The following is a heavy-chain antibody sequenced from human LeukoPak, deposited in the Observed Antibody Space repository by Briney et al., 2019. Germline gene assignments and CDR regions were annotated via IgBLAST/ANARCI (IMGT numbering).Heavy chain of an antibody. D-gene: IGHD3/OR15-3a*01. V-gene: IGHV4-39*01. J-gene: IGHJ4*02. CDR1: GGSIGSSNNY. Sequence: ETLSLTCTVSGGSIGSSNNYWGWIRQPPGKGLEWIGSIYYSGSTYYNPSLKSRVTISVDTSKNQFYLKLSSVTAADTAAYYCARQTGSGLFILPGGQGTLVTVSS. CDR3: ARQTGSGLFILP. CDR2: IYYSGST.